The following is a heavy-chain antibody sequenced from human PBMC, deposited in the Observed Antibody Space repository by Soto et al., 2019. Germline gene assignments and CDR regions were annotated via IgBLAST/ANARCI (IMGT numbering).Heavy chain of an antibody. CDR2: MCTSGVST. Sequence: GGSLRLSCAASGFIFGTYAMNWVRQAPGKGLEWVSSMCTSGVSTYYADSVKGRFTISGDNFKNTLYLQMNGLRAEDTAIYYCAKDRYCSGGICPPDYWGQGTLVTVSS. V-gene: IGHV3-23*01. CDR3: AKDRYCSGGICPPDY. J-gene: IGHJ4*02. D-gene: IGHD2-15*01. CDR1: GFIFGTYA.